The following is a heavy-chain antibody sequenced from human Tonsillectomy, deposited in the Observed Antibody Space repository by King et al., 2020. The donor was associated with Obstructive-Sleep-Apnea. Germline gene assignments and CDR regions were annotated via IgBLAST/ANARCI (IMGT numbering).Heavy chain of an antibody. D-gene: IGHD3-9*01. J-gene: IGHJ3*02. CDR2: MYYSGIT. Sequence: QVQLQESGPGLVKPSETLSLTCTVSGGSISSYYWSWIRQPPGKGLEWIGYMYYSGITKYNPSLKSRVTISVDTSKNQFSLKLSSVSAADTAVYYCARDRGRGYHDILTGHYPRPFDIWAKGQWSPSLQ. CDR3: ARDRGRGYHDILTGHYPRPFDI. V-gene: IGHV4-59*01. CDR1: GGSISSYY.